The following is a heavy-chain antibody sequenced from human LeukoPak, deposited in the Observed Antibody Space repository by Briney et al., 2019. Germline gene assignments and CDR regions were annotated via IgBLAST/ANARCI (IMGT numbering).Heavy chain of an antibody. CDR2: ISYDGSNK. D-gene: IGHD4-17*01. CDR3: AGDIYGDYDY. CDR1: GFTFSSYA. Sequence: GGSLRLSCAASGFTFSSYAMHWVRQAPGKGLEWVAVISYDGSNKYYADSVKGRFTISRDNSKNTLYLQMNSLRAEDTAVYYCAGDIYGDYDYWGQGTLVTVSS. J-gene: IGHJ4*02. V-gene: IGHV3-30-3*01.